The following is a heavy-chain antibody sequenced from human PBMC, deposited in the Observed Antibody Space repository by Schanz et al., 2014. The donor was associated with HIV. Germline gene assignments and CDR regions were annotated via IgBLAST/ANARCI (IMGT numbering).Heavy chain of an antibody. V-gene: IGHV3-15*01. Sequence: EVQLLESGGGLVQPGRSLRLSCAASGLSFNDAWMTWVRQAPGKGLEWVGRIKSKIDAGTTDYAAPVKGRFTLSRDDSKNTLYLQMKSLKTEDTAVYYCTTENLRSWGQGTLVTVSS. J-gene: IGHJ4*02. CDR1: GLSFNDAW. CDR2: IKSKIDAGTT. CDR3: TTENLRS.